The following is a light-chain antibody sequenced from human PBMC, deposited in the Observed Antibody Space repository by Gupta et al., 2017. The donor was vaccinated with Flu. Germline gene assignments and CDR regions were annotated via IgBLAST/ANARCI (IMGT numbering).Light chain of an antibody. V-gene: IGKV1-27*01. CDR1: QGISNH. CDR3: QKYNSAPHT. Sequence: GGGVTITCRASQGISNHLAWYQQKPGKVPKLLIYAASTLQSGVPSRFSGSGSGTDFTLTIGTLQPEDVATYYCQKYNSAPHTFGGGTKVESK. CDR2: AAS. J-gene: IGKJ4*01.